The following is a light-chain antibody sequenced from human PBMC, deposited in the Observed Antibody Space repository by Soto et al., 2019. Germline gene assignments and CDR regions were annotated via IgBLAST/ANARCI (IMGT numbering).Light chain of an antibody. Sequence: QSALTQPRSVSGSPGQSGTISCTGTSSDVGGYDYVSWYQQHPGKAPKLMIYYVNTRPSGVPDRFSGSNSGSTASLTISGLQAEDEAEYYCSSYAGSSTWVFGGGTELTVL. V-gene: IGLV2-11*01. J-gene: IGLJ3*02. CDR1: SSDVGGYDY. CDR3: SSYAGSSTWV. CDR2: YVN.